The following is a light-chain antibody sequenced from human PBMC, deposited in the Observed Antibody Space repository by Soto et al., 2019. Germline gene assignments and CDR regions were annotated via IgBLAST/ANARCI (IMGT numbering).Light chain of an antibody. CDR2: DNN. Sequence: QSVLTQPPSVSAAPGLKVTISCSGSSSNIGNNFVSWYQHLPGTAPKLLIYDNNKRPSGIPDRFSGTKSGTSATLGITGLQTGDEAHYYCATWDSSLIAGVFGGGTKLTVL. V-gene: IGLV1-51*01. CDR1: SSNIGNNF. CDR3: ATWDSSLIAGV. J-gene: IGLJ2*01.